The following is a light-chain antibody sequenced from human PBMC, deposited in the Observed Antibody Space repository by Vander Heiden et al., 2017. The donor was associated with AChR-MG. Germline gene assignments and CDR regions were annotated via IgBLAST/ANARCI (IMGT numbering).Light chain of an antibody. CDR2: KAS. J-gene: IGKJ5*01. CDR1: QSISSW. V-gene: IGKV1-5*03. CDR3: QQYSSYSPIT. Sequence: IQMTQSPSTLSASVRDTVTLPCPASQSISSWLAWYQQKPGKAPKLLIYKASSLESGVPSTFSGSGSGTEFTLTISSLRPDDFAIYYCQQYSSYSPITFGQGTRLDVK.